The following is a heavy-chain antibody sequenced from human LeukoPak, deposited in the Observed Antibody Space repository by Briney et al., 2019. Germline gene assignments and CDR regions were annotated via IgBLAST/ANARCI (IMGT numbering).Heavy chain of an antibody. CDR3: ARGYSSGWPFYYYYGMDV. Sequence: SETLSLTCTVSGGSISGSSYYWGWIRQPPGKGLEWIGEINHSGSTNYNPSLKSRVTISVDTSKNQFSLKLSSVTAADTAVYYCARGYSSGWPFYYYYGMDVWGQGTTVTVSS. CDR1: GGSISGSSYY. D-gene: IGHD6-19*01. V-gene: IGHV4-39*07. J-gene: IGHJ6*02. CDR2: INHSGST.